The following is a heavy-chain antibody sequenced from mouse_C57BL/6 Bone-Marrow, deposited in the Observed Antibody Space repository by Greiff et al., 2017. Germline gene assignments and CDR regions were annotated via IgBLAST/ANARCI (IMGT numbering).Heavy chain of an antibody. CDR1: GYTFTSYW. Sequence: QVQLQQPGAELVKPGASVKLSCKASGYTFTSYWMHWVKQRPGQGLEWIGMIHPNSGSTNYNEKFKSKATLTVDKSSSTAYMQLNSLTSEDAAVYYCARPGGDFDYWGQGTTLTVSS. V-gene: IGHV1-64*01. CDR2: IHPNSGST. J-gene: IGHJ2*01. CDR3: ARPGGDFDY.